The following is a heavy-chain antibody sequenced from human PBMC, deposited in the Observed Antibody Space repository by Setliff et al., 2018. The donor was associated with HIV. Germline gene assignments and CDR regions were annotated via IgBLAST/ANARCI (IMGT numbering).Heavy chain of an antibody. J-gene: IGHJ4*02. CDR1: GFTFTIYS. CDR3: TRNPHSSGWYLLDY. D-gene: IGHD6-19*01. V-gene: IGHV3-21*06. Sequence: GGSLRLSCAASGFTFTIYSLNWVRQAPGKGLEWVSSISSGGGYIYHADSVKGRFTISRDNAENSLYLQMNSLRVEDTAVYYCTRNPHSSGWYLLDYWAQGTQVTVSS. CDR2: ISSGGGYI.